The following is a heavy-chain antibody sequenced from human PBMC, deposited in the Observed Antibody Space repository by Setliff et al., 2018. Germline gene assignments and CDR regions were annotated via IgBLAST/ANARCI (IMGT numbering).Heavy chain of an antibody. V-gene: IGHV1-3*01. Sequence: ASVKVSCKASGYSFAKYALHWVRQAPGQRLEWMGWINAGNGNTKCSQNFQGRVTITRDTSASTAYVELSSLRSEDTAVYYCAGEVLPLVREEAFYIWGQGTMVTVSS. D-gene: IGHD2-2*01. CDR3: AGEVLPLVREEAFYI. J-gene: IGHJ3*02. CDR1: GYSFAKYA. CDR2: INAGNGNT.